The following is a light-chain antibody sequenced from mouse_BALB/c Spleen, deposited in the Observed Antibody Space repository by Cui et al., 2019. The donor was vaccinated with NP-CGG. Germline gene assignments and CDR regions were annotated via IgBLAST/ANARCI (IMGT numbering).Light chain of an antibody. V-gene: IGLV1*01. CDR3: ARWYSNHWV. CDR1: TGAVTTSNY. Sequence: QAVVTQVSALTTSPGETVTLTCRSSTGAVTTSNYANWVQEKPDHLFTGLIGGTNNRAPGVPARFSGSLIGDKAALTITGAQTEDEAIYFCARWYSNHWVFGGGTKLTVL. J-gene: IGLJ1*01. CDR2: GTN.